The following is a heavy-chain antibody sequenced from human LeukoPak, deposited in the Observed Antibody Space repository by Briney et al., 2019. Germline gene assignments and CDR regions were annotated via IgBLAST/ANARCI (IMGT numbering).Heavy chain of an antibody. CDR1: GYTFTGYY. CDR2: INPNSGGT. J-gene: IGHJ4*02. CDR3: ARPRTSSGYYL. V-gene: IGHV1-2*02. Sequence: ASVKVSCKASGYTFTGYYMHWVQQAPGKGLEWMGWINPNSGGTNYAQKFQGRVTMTRDTSISTAYMELSRLRSDDTAVYYCARPRTSSGYYLWGQGTLVTVSS. D-gene: IGHD3-22*01.